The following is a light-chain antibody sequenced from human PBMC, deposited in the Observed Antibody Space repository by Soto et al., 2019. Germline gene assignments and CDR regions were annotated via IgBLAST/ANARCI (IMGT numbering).Light chain of an antibody. V-gene: IGKV3-11*01. Sequence: ETVMTQSPATLSISPGERATLSCRASQSVTSNLAWYHQKPGQAPRLLIYDASNRATGIPARFSGSGSGTDFTLTISSLEPEDFAVYYCQQRSNWITFGQGTRLEI. CDR1: QSVTSN. J-gene: IGKJ5*01. CDR3: QQRSNWIT. CDR2: DAS.